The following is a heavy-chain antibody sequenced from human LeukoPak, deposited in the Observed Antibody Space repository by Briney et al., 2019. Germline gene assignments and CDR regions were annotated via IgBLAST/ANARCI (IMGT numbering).Heavy chain of an antibody. V-gene: IGHV3-21*04. J-gene: IGHJ3*02. CDR1: GFTFSSYS. D-gene: IGHD5-18*01. CDR3: AKEGVHRGYSYGYADAFDI. CDR2: ISSSSSYI. Sequence: PGGSLRLSCAASGFTFSSYSMNWVRQAPGKGLEWVSSISSSSSYIYYADSVKGRFTISRDNAKNSLYLQMNSLRAEDTALYYCAKEGVHRGYSYGYADAFDIWGQGTMVTVSS.